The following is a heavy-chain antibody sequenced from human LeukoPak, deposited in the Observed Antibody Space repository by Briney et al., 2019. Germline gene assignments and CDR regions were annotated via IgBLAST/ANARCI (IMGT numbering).Heavy chain of an antibody. D-gene: IGHD6-6*01. V-gene: IGHV1-69*04. CDR3: ARDYSSSSGGFDY. CDR1: GGTFSSYT. J-gene: IGHJ4*02. CDR2: IIPILGIA. Sequence: SVKVSCKASGGTFSSYTISWVRQAPGQGLEWMGRIIPILGIANYAQKFQGRVTITADKSTSTAYMELSSLRSEDTAVYYCARDYSSSSGGFDYWGQGTLVTVSS.